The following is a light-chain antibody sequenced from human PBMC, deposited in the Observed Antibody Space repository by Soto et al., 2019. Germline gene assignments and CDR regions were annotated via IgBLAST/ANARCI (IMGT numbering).Light chain of an antibody. Sequence: EIVMTQSPATLSVSPGERATLSCRASQSISSSLAWYQQKPGQAPRLLIYGASTRATGIPARFSGSGSGTDVTLTISSLQSEDFAVYYCQQYNNGPTYTFGQGTKLEIK. CDR2: GAS. CDR1: QSISSS. CDR3: QQYNNGPTYT. V-gene: IGKV3-15*01. J-gene: IGKJ2*01.